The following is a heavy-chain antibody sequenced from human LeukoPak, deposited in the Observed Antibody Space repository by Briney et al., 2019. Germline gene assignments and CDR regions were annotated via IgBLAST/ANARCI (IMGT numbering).Heavy chain of an antibody. Sequence: SETLSLTCTVSGGSINTYYWSWIRHPPGKGLEWLGYIYSDGSTNYNPSLKSRLTISVDTSKNQFSLKLSSVIPADTAVYYCARVLSTGRSDYWGQGTLVTVSP. V-gene: IGHV4-59*01. J-gene: IGHJ4*02. D-gene: IGHD2-8*02. CDR1: GGSINTYY. CDR3: ARVLSTGRSDY. CDR2: IYSDGST.